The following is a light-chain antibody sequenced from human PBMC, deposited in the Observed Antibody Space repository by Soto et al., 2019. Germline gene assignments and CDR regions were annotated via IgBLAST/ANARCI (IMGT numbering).Light chain of an antibody. CDR3: QQRYSSSPPI. CDR2: DES. V-gene: IGKV1-39*01. Sequence: DIEMTQSPSSLSASVGDRVTITCRASQCIDTFLNWYQHNPGKAPKRLIYDESSLQSGVPSRVIGSGSGSDYTLPITRRQHEEFATYYCQQRYSSSPPIFGQGTKLEI. J-gene: IGKJ2*01. CDR1: QCIDTF.